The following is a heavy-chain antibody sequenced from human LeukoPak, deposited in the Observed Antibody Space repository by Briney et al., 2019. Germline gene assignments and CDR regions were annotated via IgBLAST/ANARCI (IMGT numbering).Heavy chain of an antibody. CDR1: GGSVSSGGYD. Sequence: PSETLSLTCTVSGGSVSSGGYDWSWLPQPPGKGLEGFWYVYCSSNTNYNPSRKSRVTISVDTSNNQFSLKLSSVTAADTAVYYCARDYYDSSGYYDYWGQGALVTVSS. CDR3: ARDYYDSSGYYDY. CDR2: VYCSSNT. V-gene: IGHV4-61*08. J-gene: IGHJ4*02. D-gene: IGHD3-22*01.